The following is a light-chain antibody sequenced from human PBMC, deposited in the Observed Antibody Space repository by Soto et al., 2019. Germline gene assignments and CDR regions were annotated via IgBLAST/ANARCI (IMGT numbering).Light chain of an antibody. CDR2: EVT. J-gene: IGLJ1*01. CDR3: SSYAGSNNFV. V-gene: IGLV2-8*01. CDR1: SSDVGYYDY. Sequence: QSVLTQPPSASGFPGQSVTIPCTGTSSDVGYYDYVSWYQQHPGKAPKLVIYEVTKRPSGVPDRVSASKSGNTASLTVSGLWAEDEADYYCSSYAGSNNFVFGTGTKLTVL.